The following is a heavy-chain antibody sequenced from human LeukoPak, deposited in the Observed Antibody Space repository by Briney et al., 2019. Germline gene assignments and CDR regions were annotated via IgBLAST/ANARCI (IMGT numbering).Heavy chain of an antibody. CDR2: IQYDGSHK. Sequence: PGGSLRLSCAASGFTFSSYGMHWVRQAPGKGLEWVAFIQYDGSHKYYADSVKGRFTISRDNSKNTLYLQMNSLRAEDTAVYYCAKDDQSMPAIIYYGSGSYSLDYWGQGTLVTVSS. CDR1: GFTFSSYG. J-gene: IGHJ4*02. D-gene: IGHD3-10*01. V-gene: IGHV3-30*02. CDR3: AKDDQSMPAIIYYGSGSYSLDY.